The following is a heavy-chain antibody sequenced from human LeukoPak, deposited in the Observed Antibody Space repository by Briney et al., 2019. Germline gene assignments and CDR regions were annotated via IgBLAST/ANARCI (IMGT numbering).Heavy chain of an antibody. CDR1: GFTFRSYA. CDR3: ARDRKGYSSSSGGPFDY. J-gene: IGHJ4*02. V-gene: IGHV3-23*01. Sequence: PGGSLRLSCAASGFTFRSYAMSWVRQAPGKGLEWVPISGGGDIADYADSVKGRFTISRDNAKNSLYLQMSSLRAEDTAVYYCARDRKGYSSSSGGPFDYWGQGTLVTVSS. CDR2: ISGGGDIA. D-gene: IGHD6-6*01.